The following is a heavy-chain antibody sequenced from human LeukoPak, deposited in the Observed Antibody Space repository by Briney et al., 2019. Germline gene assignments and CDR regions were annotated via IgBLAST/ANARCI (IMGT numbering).Heavy chain of an antibody. D-gene: IGHD5-18*01. CDR1: GFIFSNYW. V-gene: IGHV3-7*01. CDR3: ARRYSRNDY. J-gene: IGHJ4*02. Sequence: QTGGSLRLSCAASGFIFSNYWMNWVRQAPGKGLEWVASLKQDGSEKYYVDSLKGRFTISRDNAKNTLYLQMHSLRVEDTAVYYCARRYSRNDYWGQGTLVTVSS. CDR2: LKQDGSEK.